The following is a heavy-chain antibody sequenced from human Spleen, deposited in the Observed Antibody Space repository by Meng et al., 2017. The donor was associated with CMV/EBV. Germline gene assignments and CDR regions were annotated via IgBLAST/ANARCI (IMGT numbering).Heavy chain of an antibody. CDR2: ISGGST. D-gene: IGHD3-10*01. J-gene: IGHJ4*02. CDR1: GFTVSSNE. V-gene: IGHV3-38-3*01. CDR3: ASGEYYFDY. Sequence: VHLVESGGGVVQPGRALRLSWAGSGFTVSSNEMSWVRQAPGKGLEWVSSISGGSTYYADSRKGRFAISRDNSKNTLYLQMNSLRAEDTAVYYCASGEYYFDYWGQGTLVTVSS.